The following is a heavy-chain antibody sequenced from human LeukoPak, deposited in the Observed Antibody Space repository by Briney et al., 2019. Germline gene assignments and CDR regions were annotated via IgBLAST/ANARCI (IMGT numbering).Heavy chain of an antibody. V-gene: IGHV4-59*04. D-gene: IGHD3-10*01. J-gene: IGHJ5*02. Sequence: PSETLSLTCTVSGGSISSYYWSWIRQPPGKGLEWIGNIYYGGSTNYNPSLKSRATMSVDTSMNQFSLKLSSVTAADTAVYYCAKTIRVRGDAYNWFDPWGQGTLVTVSS. CDR2: IYYGGST. CDR3: AKTIRVRGDAYNWFDP. CDR1: GGSISSYY.